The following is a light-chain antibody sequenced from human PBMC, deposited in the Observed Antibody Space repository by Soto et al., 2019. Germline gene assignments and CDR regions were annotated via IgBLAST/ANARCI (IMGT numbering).Light chain of an antibody. CDR1: QSISSW. CDR2: KVS. Sequence: DIQITQSPSTLSASVGDRITVTCRASQSISSWLAWYQQKAGKAPKLMSYKVSAIESGVPPRFSGSGSGTEFTLTISSLEPEDFATYYCQRYNTYPWTFGQGTKVEIK. V-gene: IGKV1-5*03. J-gene: IGKJ1*01. CDR3: QRYNTYPWT.